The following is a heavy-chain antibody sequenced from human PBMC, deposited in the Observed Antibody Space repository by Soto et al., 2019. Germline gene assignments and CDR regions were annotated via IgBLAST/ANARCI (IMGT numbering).Heavy chain of an antibody. D-gene: IGHD3-10*01. J-gene: IGHJ4*02. CDR2: IKSKTDGGTT. CDR3: TTDLSVARGVDF. CDR1: GFTFSNAW. V-gene: IGHV3-15*01. Sequence: GGSLRLSCAASGFTFSNAWMSWVRQAPGKGLEWVGRIKSKTDGGTTDYAAPVKGRFTISRDDSKNTLYLQMNSLKTEDTAVYYCTTDLSVARGVDFWVQGTLFIVSS.